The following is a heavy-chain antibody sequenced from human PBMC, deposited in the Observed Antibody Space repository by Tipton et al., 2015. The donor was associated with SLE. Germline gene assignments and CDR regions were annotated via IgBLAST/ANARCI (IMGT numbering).Heavy chain of an antibody. D-gene: IGHD1-7*01. J-gene: IGHJ5*02. CDR3: ARDEAGTHLGWFDP. V-gene: IGHV4-59*01. Sequence: TLSLTCTVSGGSISGYYWSWIRQPPGRGLEWIGEITHTGSTSYNPSLKSRVTISVDTSKNQFSLKLSSVTAADTAVYYCARDEAGTHLGWFDPWGQGTLVTVSS. CDR1: GGSISGYY. CDR2: ITHTGST.